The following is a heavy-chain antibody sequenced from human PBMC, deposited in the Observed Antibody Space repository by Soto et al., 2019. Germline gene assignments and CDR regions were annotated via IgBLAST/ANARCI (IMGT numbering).Heavy chain of an antibody. J-gene: IGHJ4*02. CDR2: IYSGGST. Sequence: EVQLVESGGGLIQPGGSLRLSCAASGFTVSSNYMSWVRQAPGKGLEWVSVIYSGGSTYYADSVKGRFTISRDNSKNTLYLQKNSLRAEATAVSYCARAASVWGSYRLHWGQGTLVTVSS. V-gene: IGHV3-53*01. CDR3: ARAASVWGSYRLH. D-gene: IGHD3-16*02. CDR1: GFTVSSNY.